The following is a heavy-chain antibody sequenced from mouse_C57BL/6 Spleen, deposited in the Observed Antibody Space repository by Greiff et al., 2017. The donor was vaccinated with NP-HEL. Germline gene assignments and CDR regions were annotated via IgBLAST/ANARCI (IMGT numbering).Heavy chain of an antibody. J-gene: IGHJ4*01. CDR3: ARGNYGGDAMDY. CDR2: IYPGDGDT. CDR1: GYAFSSSW. Sequence: VQLQQSGPELVKPGASVKISCKASGYAFSSSWLNWVKQRPGKGLEWIGRIYPGDGDTNSNGKFKGKATLTADKSSSTAYMQLSSLTSEDSAVYFCARGNYGGDAMDYWGQGTSVTVSS. V-gene: IGHV1-82*01. D-gene: IGHD2-1*01.